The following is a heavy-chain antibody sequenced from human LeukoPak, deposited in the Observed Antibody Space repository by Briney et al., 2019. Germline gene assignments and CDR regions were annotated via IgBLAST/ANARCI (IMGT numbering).Heavy chain of an antibody. D-gene: IGHD2-2*01. V-gene: IGHV4-39*07. CDR3: ARAGYCSSTSCYRFDY. Sequence: SETLSLTCTVSGGSISSSSYYWGWIRQPPGKGLEWIGEINHSGSTNYNPSLKSRVTISVDTSKNQFSLKLSSVTAADTAVYYCARAGYCSSTSCYRFDYWGQGTLVTVSS. CDR1: GGSISSSSYY. CDR2: INHSGST. J-gene: IGHJ4*02.